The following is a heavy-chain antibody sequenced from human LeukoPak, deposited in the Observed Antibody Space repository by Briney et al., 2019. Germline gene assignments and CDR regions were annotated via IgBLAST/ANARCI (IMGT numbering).Heavy chain of an antibody. CDR3: ARDSPSSSGANDAFDI. CDR1: GGTFSSYA. J-gene: IGHJ3*02. D-gene: IGHD3-16*01. CDR2: INPSGGST. Sequence: ASVKVSCKASGGTFSSYAISWVRQAPGQGLEWMGIINPSGGSTSYAQKFQGRVTMTRDTSTSTVYMELSSLRSEDTAVYYCARDSPSSSGANDAFDIWGQGTMVTVSS. V-gene: IGHV1-46*01.